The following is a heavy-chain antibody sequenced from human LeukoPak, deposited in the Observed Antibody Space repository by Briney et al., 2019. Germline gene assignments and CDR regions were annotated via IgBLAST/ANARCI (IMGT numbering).Heavy chain of an antibody. CDR3: SRGRYSSK. V-gene: IGHV3-7*01. Sequence: PGGSLRLSCAASGCSFSSDWMTWVRQAPGKGLEWMGNIKQDGSEKYYVASVKGRFTISRENAKNSLFLQMNGLRAEDTAVYYCSRGRYSSKWGQGTLVTVSS. CDR2: IKQDGSEK. J-gene: IGHJ1*01. CDR1: GCSFSSDW. D-gene: IGHD6-19*01.